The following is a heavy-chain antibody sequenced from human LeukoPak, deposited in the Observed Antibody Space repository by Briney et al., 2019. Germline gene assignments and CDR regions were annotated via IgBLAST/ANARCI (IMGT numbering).Heavy chain of an antibody. CDR3: ARDPGAFPYFFDC. V-gene: IGHV3-23*01. Sequence: GGSLRLSCAASGLTFRSYSMNWVRQAPGKGLECVSAISGDGVSPYYADSVRGRFTISRDNSKNTLYLQMNSLRVEDTAVYFCARDPGAFPYFFDCWGQGTLVTVSS. CDR2: ISGDGVSP. CDR1: GLTFRSYS. J-gene: IGHJ4*02. D-gene: IGHD4/OR15-4a*01.